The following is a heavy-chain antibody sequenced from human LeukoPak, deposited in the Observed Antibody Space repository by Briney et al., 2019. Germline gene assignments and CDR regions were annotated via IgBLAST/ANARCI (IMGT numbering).Heavy chain of an antibody. CDR2: IYYSGST. D-gene: IGHD3-3*01. V-gene: IGHV4-30-4*08. CDR1: GGSITSSSYY. CDR3: AREAPPFTIFGVVISADAFDI. Sequence: SETLSLTCSVSGGSITSSSYYWGWIRQPPGKGLEWIGYIYYSGSTYYNPSLKSRVTISVDTSKNQFSLKLSSVTAADTAVYYCAREAPPFTIFGVVISADAFDIWGQGTMVTVSS. J-gene: IGHJ3*02.